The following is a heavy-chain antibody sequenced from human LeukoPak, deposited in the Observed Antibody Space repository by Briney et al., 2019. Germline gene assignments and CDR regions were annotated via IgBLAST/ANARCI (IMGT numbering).Heavy chain of an antibody. D-gene: IGHD3-22*01. Sequence: GRSLRLSCAASGFTFSSYGMHWVRQAPGKGLEWVAVIWYDGSNKYYADSVKGRFTISRDNSKNTLYLQMNSLRAEDTAVYYCARVSYYYDSSGYQEYFQHWGQGTLVTVSS. CDR1: GFTFSSYG. V-gene: IGHV3-33*01. CDR3: ARVSYYYDSSGYQEYFQH. J-gene: IGHJ1*01. CDR2: IWYDGSNK.